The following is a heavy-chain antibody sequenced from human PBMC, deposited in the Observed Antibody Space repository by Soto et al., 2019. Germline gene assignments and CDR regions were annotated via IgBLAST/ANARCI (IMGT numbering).Heavy chain of an antibody. Sequence: PSVKVSCKVAGHSLTDLSMHWVRQGPGRGLEWLGGFDPGEGEIIYAQNFQGRIRLTEDTSTDTAFMELNSLKSEDTAIYYCATTRTTYVYDFDSWGQGTLVTVSS. CDR3: ATTRTTYVYDFDS. J-gene: IGHJ4*02. CDR2: FDPGEGEI. V-gene: IGHV1-24*01. CDR1: GHSLTDLS. D-gene: IGHD3-16*01.